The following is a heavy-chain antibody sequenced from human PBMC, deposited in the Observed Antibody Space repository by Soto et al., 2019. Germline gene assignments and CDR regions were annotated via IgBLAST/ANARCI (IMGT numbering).Heavy chain of an antibody. CDR1: GYSFTSYG. V-gene: IGHV1-18*01. CDR2: ISPYDDNT. J-gene: IGHJ6*02. CDR3: ARGGYYDSSGSRNYHYYGMDV. Sequence: QVQLVQSGGEVKKPGASVRVSCKTSGYSFTSYGISWVRQAPGQGLEWLGWISPYDDNTNYAQNLQGRVRMSTDTSTRTAYMELRSRRSDDTAVYYCARGGYYDSSGSRNYHYYGMDVWGQGTTITVS. D-gene: IGHD3-22*01.